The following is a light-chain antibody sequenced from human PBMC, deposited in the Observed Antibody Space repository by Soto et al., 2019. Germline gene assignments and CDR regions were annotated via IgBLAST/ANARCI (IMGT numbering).Light chain of an antibody. V-gene: IGLV2-23*01. J-gene: IGLJ2*01. Sequence: QSALTKPAPVSGSPGQSITISCTGTSSDVGSYNLVSWYQQHPGKAPKLMIYEGSKRPSGVSNRFSGSKSGNTASLTISGLQAEDEADYYCCSYAGSSTYVVFGGGTKLTVL. CDR1: SSDVGSYNL. CDR3: CSYAGSSTYVV. CDR2: EGS.